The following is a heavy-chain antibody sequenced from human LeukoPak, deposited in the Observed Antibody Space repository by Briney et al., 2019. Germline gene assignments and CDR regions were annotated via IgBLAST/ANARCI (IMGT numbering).Heavy chain of an antibody. J-gene: IGHJ4*02. CDR3: ATPVDTAMVTPFDY. CDR1: GFTFSDYY. Sequence: GSLRLSCAASGFTFSDYYMSWIRQAPGKGLEWVSYISSSGSTIYYAGSVKGRFTISRDNAKNSLYLQMNSLRAEDTAVYYCATPVDTAMVTPFDYWGQGTLVTVSS. D-gene: IGHD5-18*01. V-gene: IGHV3-11*04. CDR2: ISSSGSTI.